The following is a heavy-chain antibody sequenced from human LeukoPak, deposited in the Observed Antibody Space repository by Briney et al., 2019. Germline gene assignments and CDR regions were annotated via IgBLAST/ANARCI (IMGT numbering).Heavy chain of an antibody. Sequence: GASVKVSCKASGYTFTSYYMHWVRQAPGQGLEWMGIINPSGGSTSYAQKFQGRVTMTRDTSTSTVYMELSSLRSEDTAVYYCARPSKKYCGGDCYFDYWGQGTLVTVSS. CDR1: GYTFTSYY. J-gene: IGHJ4*02. CDR2: INPSGGST. CDR3: ARPSKKYCGGDCYFDY. V-gene: IGHV1-46*01. D-gene: IGHD2-21*02.